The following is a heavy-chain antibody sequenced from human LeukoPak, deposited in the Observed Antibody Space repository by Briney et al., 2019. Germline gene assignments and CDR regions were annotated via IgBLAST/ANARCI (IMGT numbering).Heavy chain of an antibody. V-gene: IGHV4-30-4*01. D-gene: IGHD5-18*01. CDR2: IYYSGST. J-gene: IGHJ4*02. Sequence: SETLSLTCTVSGGSISSGDYYWSWIRQPPGKGLEWIGYIYYSGSTYYNPSLKSRVTISVDTSKNQFSLKLSSVTAADTAVYYCARELVDTAMVFDYWGQGTLVTVSS. CDR1: GGSISSGDYY. CDR3: ARELVDTAMVFDY.